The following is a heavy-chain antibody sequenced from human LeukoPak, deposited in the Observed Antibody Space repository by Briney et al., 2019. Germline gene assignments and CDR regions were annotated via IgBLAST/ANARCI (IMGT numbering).Heavy chain of an antibody. Sequence: RPGGSLRLSCAASGFTFSSYAMHWVRQAPGKGLEWVAVISYDGSNKYYADSVKGRFTISRDNSKNTLYLQMNSLRAEDTAVYYCAREGLGSGLKRNDAFDIWGQGTMVTVSS. D-gene: IGHD1-26*01. CDR1: GFTFSSYA. J-gene: IGHJ3*02. CDR3: AREGLGSGLKRNDAFDI. V-gene: IGHV3-30-3*01. CDR2: ISYDGSNK.